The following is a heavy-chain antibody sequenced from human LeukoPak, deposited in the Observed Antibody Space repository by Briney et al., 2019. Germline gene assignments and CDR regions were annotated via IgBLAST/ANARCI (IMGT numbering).Heavy chain of an antibody. Sequence: PSETLSLTCTVSGASIGSNSYYWGWVRQPPGKGLEWIGSVYYSGSTYYNPSLKSRVTISVDTSKTQFSLKLRSVTAADTAVYYCARYSSGWPRLFDYWGQGTLVTVSS. CDR1: GASIGSNSYY. J-gene: IGHJ4*02. CDR3: ARYSSGWPRLFDY. V-gene: IGHV4-39*01. CDR2: VYYSGST. D-gene: IGHD6-19*01.